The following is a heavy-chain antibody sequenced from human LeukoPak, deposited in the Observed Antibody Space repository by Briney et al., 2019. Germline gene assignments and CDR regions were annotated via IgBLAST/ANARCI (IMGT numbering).Heavy chain of an antibody. CDR2: IYYSGST. CDR3: ASLHYDTDAFDI. Sequence: SETLSLTCTVSGGSISSSSYYWGWIRQPPGKGLEWIGSIYYSGSTYYNPSPKSRVTISVDTSKNQFSLKLSSVTAADTAVYYCASLHYDTDAFDIWGQGTMVTVSS. J-gene: IGHJ3*02. CDR1: GGSISSSSYY. V-gene: IGHV4-39*01. D-gene: IGHD3-9*01.